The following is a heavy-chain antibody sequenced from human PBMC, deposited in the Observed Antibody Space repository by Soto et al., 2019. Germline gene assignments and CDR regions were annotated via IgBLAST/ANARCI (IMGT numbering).Heavy chain of an antibody. J-gene: IGHJ6*03. V-gene: IGHV3-43*01. CDR1: TLVDFC. CDR3: AKEGIAAAHGYYYYYMDV. CDR2: ISWDGGST. Sequence: TLVDFCSRRVRKKKGEGLEWVSLISWDGGSTYYADSVKGRFTISRDNSKNSLYLQMNSLRTEDTALYYCAKEGIAAAHGYYYYYMDVWGKGTTVTVSS. D-gene: IGHD6-13*01.